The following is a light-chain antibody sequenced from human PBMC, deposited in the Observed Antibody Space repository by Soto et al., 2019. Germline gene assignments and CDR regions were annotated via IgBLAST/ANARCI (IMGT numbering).Light chain of an antibody. CDR2: WAS. CDR3: QQYYSSPLT. CDR1: QSVLYSSNNKNY. V-gene: IGKV4-1*01. J-gene: IGKJ4*01. Sequence: DIVMTQSPDSLAVSLGERTTIHCKSSQSVLYSSNNKNYLAWYQQKPGQPPKLLIYWASTRESGVPDRFSGCGSGTDFTLTISSLQDEDVAVYYCQQYYSSPLTFGGGTKVEIK.